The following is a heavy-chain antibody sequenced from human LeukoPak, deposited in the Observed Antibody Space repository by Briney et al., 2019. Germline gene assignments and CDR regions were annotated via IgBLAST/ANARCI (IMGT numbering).Heavy chain of an antibody. Sequence: WASVKVSCKASGGTFSSYAISWVRQAPGQGLEWMGGIIPIFGTANYAQKFQGRVTITADESTSTAYMELSSLRSEDTAVYYCARSQSSISFGEIDYWGQGTLVTVSS. CDR2: IIPIFGTA. V-gene: IGHV1-69*13. J-gene: IGHJ4*02. D-gene: IGHD3-9*01. CDR1: GGTFSSYA. CDR3: ARSQSSISFGEIDY.